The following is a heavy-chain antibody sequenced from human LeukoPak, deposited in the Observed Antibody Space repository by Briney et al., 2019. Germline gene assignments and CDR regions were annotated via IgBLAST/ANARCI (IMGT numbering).Heavy chain of an antibody. Sequence: SETLSLTCTVSGGSISSYYWSWIRQPPGKGLEWIGNIYYGGSTNYNPSLKSRVTISLDTSKNQFFLRLSSVTAADTAVYYCARASEQGRAFDIWGQGTMVTVS. CDR3: ARASEQGRAFDI. V-gene: IGHV4-59*01. CDR1: GGSISSYY. D-gene: IGHD1/OR15-1a*01. CDR2: IYYGGST. J-gene: IGHJ3*02.